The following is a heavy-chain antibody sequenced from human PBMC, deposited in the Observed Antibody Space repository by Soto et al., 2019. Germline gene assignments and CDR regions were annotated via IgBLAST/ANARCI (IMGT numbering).Heavy chain of an antibody. D-gene: IGHD4-17*01. CDR3: ARGPRGTVTTLGMDV. J-gene: IGHJ6*02. V-gene: IGHV4-39*07. Sequence: PSETLSLTCTVSGGSISSTSHHWAWIRQPPGKGLEWIGNIYYSGTTYYNPSLKGRLTISVDTSKNQFSLKLSSVTAADTAVYYCARGPRGTVTTLGMDVWGQGTTVTVSS. CDR1: GGSISSTSHH. CDR2: IYYSGTT.